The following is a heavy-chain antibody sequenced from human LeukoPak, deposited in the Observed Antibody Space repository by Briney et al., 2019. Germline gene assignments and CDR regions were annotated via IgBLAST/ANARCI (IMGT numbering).Heavy chain of an antibody. D-gene: IGHD5-12*01. CDR2: ISGSGAST. CDR3: ARRGIVATIGAFDI. V-gene: IGHV3-23*01. Sequence: GGSLRLSCAASGFTFSSYAMSWVRQAPGKGLEWVSAISGSGASTYYADSVKGRFTISRDNSKNTLYLQMNSLRAEDTAVYYCARRGIVATIGAFDIWGQGTMVTVSS. J-gene: IGHJ3*02. CDR1: GFTFSSYA.